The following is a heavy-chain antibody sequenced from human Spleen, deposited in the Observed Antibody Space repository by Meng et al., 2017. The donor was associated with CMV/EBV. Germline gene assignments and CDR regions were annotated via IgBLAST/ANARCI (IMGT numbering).Heavy chain of an antibody. V-gene: IGHV3-30-3*01. D-gene: IGHD6-19*01. CDR1: GFTCSSYW. CDR2: ISYDGSNK. CDR3: TTYRVAVAGNWFDP. Sequence: ASGFTCSSYWMTWVRQAPGKGLEWVAVISYDGSNKYYADSVTGRFTISRDNSQNTLYLEVSSLRPEDTALYYCTTYRVAVAGNWFDPWGQGTLVTVSS. J-gene: IGHJ5*02.